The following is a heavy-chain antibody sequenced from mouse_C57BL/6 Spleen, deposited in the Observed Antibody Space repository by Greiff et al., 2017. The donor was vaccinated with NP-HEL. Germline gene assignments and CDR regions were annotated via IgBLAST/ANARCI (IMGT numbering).Heavy chain of an antibody. CDR2: ISRKSNNYAS. CDR1: GFSFNTYA. D-gene: IGHD1-1*01. Sequence: EVQLVESGGGLVQPKGSLKLSCAASGFSFNTYAMNWVRQAPGKGLEWVARISRKSNNYASYYADSVKDRFTISRDDSETMLYLKMNSLKTEETAVYYCVKHHDSNFFDYWGQGTTLTVSS. CDR3: VKHHDSNFFDY. V-gene: IGHV10-1*01. J-gene: IGHJ2*01.